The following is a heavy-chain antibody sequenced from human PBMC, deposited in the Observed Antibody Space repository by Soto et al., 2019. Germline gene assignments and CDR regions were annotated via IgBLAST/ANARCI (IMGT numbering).Heavy chain of an antibody. CDR2: IRSKAYGGTT. Sequence: GGSLRLSCAASGFTFSTYSMNWVRQAPGKGLEWVGFIRSKAYGGTTEYAASVKGRFTISRDDSKSIAYLQMNSLKTEDTAVYYCTREEFGPGGFDPWGQGTLVTVSS. V-gene: IGHV3-49*04. D-gene: IGHD3-10*01. CDR1: GFTFSTYS. J-gene: IGHJ5*02. CDR3: TREEFGPGGFDP.